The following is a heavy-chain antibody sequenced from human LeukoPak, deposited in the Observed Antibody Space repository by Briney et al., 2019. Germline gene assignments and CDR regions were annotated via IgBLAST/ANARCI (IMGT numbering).Heavy chain of an antibody. D-gene: IGHD3-22*01. CDR1: GGTFSSYA. CDR3: ARAEDSSGYN. Sequence: ASVKVSCKASGGTFSSYAISWVRQAPGQGLEWMGIINPSGGSTSYAQKFQGRVTMTRDTSTSTVYMELSSLRSEDTAVYYCARAEDSSGYNWGQGTLVTVSS. CDR2: INPSGGST. V-gene: IGHV1-46*01. J-gene: IGHJ4*02.